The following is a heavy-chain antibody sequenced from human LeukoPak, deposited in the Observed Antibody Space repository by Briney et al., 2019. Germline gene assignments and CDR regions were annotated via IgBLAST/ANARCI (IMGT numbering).Heavy chain of an antibody. CDR2: IKSKIDGGTI. J-gene: IGHJ4*02. D-gene: IGHD2-15*01. Sequence: PGGSLRLSCVASGFTFSDAWMSWVRQAPGKGLEWVGRIKSKIDGGTIDYAAPVKGRFTISRDDSRNTLYLQMNSLKTEDTAVYYCTTRRQDGWWGQETLVTVS. V-gene: IGHV3-15*01. CDR1: GFTFSDAW. CDR3: TTRRQDGW.